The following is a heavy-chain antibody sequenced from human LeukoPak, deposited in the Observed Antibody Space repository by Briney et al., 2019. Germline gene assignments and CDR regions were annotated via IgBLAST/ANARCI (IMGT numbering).Heavy chain of an antibody. J-gene: IGHJ4*02. Sequence: GGSLRLSCAGSGFTFRSYAMSWVRQAPGKGLEWVSAISGSGGSTYYADSVKGRFTISRDNSKNTLYLQMNSLRAEDTVLYYCAKIAAAGLHFDYWGQGTLVTVSS. CDR2: ISGSGGST. D-gene: IGHD6-13*01. CDR3: AKIAAAGLHFDY. CDR1: GFTFRSYA. V-gene: IGHV3-23*01.